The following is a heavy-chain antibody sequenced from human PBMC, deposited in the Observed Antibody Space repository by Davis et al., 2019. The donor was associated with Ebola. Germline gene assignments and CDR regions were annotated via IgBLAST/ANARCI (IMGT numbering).Heavy chain of an antibody. CDR2: IAASGDSP. Sequence: PSETLSLTCTVSGGSISSGGFFWNWIRQAPGKGLEWVSGIAASGDSPYYADFVKGRFTISRDNSKNTLHLQMNSLRVEDTAIYYCVKDTSNIWFDVWGQGTLVTVSS. V-gene: IGHV3-23*01. J-gene: IGHJ3*01. CDR3: VKDTSNIWFDV. CDR1: GGSISSGG. D-gene: IGHD2/OR15-2a*01.